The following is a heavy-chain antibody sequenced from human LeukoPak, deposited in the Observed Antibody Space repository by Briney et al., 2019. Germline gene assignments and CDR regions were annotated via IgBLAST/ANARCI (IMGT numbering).Heavy chain of an antibody. J-gene: IGHJ4*02. Sequence: GGSLRLSCAASGFTFSSYGMSWVRQAPGKGLEWVSAISGSGGSTYYADSVKGRFTISRDNSKNTLYLQMNSLRAEDTAVYYCAKDSGSYFGYFDYWGQGTLVTVSS. CDR1: GFTFSSYG. D-gene: IGHD1-26*01. CDR2: ISGSGGST. CDR3: AKDSGSYFGYFDY. V-gene: IGHV3-23*01.